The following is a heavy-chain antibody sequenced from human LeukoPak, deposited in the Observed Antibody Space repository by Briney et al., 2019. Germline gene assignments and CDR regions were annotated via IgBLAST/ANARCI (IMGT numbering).Heavy chain of an antibody. D-gene: IGHD4-17*01. CDR3: AKISTVTENFHH. V-gene: IGHV3-23*01. Sequence: GGSQRLSCAASGLAFSSYAMSWVRQAPGKGLEWVSTISVASNTFYADSVKGRFTISRDNSENTVYLQMNSLRAEDTAVYSCAKISTVTENFHHWGQGTLVTVSS. J-gene: IGHJ4*02. CDR1: GLAFSSYA. CDR2: ISVASNT.